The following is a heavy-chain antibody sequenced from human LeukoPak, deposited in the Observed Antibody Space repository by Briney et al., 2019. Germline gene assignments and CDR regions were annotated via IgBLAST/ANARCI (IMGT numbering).Heavy chain of an antibody. Sequence: GGSLRLSCSASGFTFSSYAMNWVRQAPGKGLEYVSAISSNGGSTYYADSVKGRFTISRDNSKNTLYLQMSSLRAEDTAVYYCVKDSQGDHDYGDSPYYFHYWGQGTLVTVPS. D-gene: IGHD4-17*01. J-gene: IGHJ4*02. CDR3: VKDSQGDHDYGDSPYYFHY. V-gene: IGHV3-64D*06. CDR2: ISSNGGST. CDR1: GFTFSSYA.